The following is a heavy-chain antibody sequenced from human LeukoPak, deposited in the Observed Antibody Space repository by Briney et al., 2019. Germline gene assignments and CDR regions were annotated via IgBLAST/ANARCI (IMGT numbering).Heavy chain of an antibody. CDR2: ISQRQIT. J-gene: IGHJ6*03. CDR3: VSHETPYYYIDV. CDR1: SHSITNNYF. Sequence: SETLSLTCTVSSHSITNNYFGWIRQSPGKGLEWVGSISQRQITYYSPSLRSRVTVSRETSNKQFSLRLTSVTAGDTAIYYCVSHETPYYYIDVWGKGTPVTISS. V-gene: IGHV4-38-2*02.